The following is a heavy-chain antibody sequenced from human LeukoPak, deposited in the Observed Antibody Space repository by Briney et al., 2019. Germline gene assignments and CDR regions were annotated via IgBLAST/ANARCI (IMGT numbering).Heavy chain of an antibody. CDR2: IYYTGST. Sequence: SETLSLTCGVSGGSITSTNWTWVRQPPGKGLEWFGNIYYTGSTNYNPSLKSGVIVSVDTSKNQFSLKLSSVTAADTAVYYCAGGNNPYFFDYWGQGTLVTVSS. V-gene: IGHV4-59*01. J-gene: IGHJ4*02. CDR3: AGGNNPYFFDY. CDR1: GGSITSTN. D-gene: IGHD1-14*01.